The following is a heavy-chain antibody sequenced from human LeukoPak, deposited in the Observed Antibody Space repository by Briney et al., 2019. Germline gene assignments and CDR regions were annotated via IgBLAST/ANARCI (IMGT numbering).Heavy chain of an antibody. V-gene: IGHV4-34*01. CDR1: GGSFSGYY. CDR2: INHSGST. Sequence: SETLSLTCAVYGGSFSGYYWSWIRQPPGKGLEWIGEINHSGSTNYNPSLKSRVTISVDTSKYQFSLRLSSVTAADTAVYYCARGRQLYFDYWGQGTLVTVSS. CDR3: ARGRQLYFDY. J-gene: IGHJ4*02. D-gene: IGHD6-13*01.